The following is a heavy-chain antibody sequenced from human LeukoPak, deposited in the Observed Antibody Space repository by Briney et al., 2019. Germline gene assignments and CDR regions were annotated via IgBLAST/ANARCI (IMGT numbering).Heavy chain of an antibody. J-gene: IGHJ4*02. V-gene: IGHV1-46*01. D-gene: IGHD3-10*01. Sequence: ASVKVSCKASGYTFTSYYMHWVRQAPGQGLEWMGIINPSGGSTNYAQKFQGRVTITADESTSTAYMELSSLRSEDTAVYYCARGYGSGSYHHRLIINWGQGTLVTVSS. CDR3: ARGYGSGSYHHRLIIN. CDR2: INPSGGST. CDR1: GYTFTSYY.